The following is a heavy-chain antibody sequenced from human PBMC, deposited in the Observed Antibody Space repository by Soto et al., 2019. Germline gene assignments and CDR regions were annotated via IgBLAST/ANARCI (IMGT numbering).Heavy chain of an antibody. CDR3: ARSPARYSSSWYVGAFDI. J-gene: IGHJ3*02. D-gene: IGHD6-13*01. V-gene: IGHV3-13*01. Sequence: EVQLVESGGGLVQPGGSLRLSCAASGFTFSSYDMHWVRQATGKGLEWVSAIGTAGDTYYPGSVKGRFTISKENAKNSLYLQMNSLRAGYTAVYYCARSPARYSSSWYVGAFDIWGQGTMVTVSS. CDR1: GFTFSSYD. CDR2: IGTAGDT.